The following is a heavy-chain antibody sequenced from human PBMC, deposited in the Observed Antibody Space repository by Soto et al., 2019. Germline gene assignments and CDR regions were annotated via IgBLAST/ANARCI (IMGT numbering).Heavy chain of an antibody. CDR3: ARTYYYDSSGYYYYYYGMDV. V-gene: IGHV5-51*01. D-gene: IGHD3-22*01. CDR2: IYPGDSDT. CDR1: GYSFTSYW. J-gene: IGHJ6*02. Sequence: GESLKISCKGSGYSFTSYWIGWVRQMPGKGLEWMGIIYPGDSDTRYSPSFQGQVTISADKSISTAYLQWSSLKASDTAMYYCARTYYYDSSGYYYYYYGMDVWGQGTTV.